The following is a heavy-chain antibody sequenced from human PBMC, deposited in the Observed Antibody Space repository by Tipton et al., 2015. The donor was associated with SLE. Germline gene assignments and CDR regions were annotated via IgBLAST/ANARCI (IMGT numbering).Heavy chain of an antibody. Sequence: SLRLSCAASGFTVSSNYMSWVRQAPGKGLEWVSYISSSGSTIYYADSVKGRFTISRDNAKNSLYLQMNSLRAEDTAVYYCASFIAAAGTGEHWGQGTLVTVSS. CDR2: ISSSGSTI. J-gene: IGHJ1*01. V-gene: IGHV3-11*04. CDR3: ASFIAAAGTGEH. CDR1: GFTVSSNY. D-gene: IGHD6-13*01.